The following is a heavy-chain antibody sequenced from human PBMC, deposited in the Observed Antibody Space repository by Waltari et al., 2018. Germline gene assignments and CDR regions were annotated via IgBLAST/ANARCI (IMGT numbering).Heavy chain of an antibody. CDR2: INHSGST. Sequence: QVQLQQWGAGLLKPSETLSLTCAVYRGSFSGYYWSWIRQPPGKGLAWIGEINHSGSTNYNPARKGRVTISVDTSKNQFCLKRGAVSAADTAVDYCARGGIVGVGSYYYGDGMDGWGQGTTVTVSS. CDR3: ARGGIVGVGSYYYGDGMDG. J-gene: IGHJ6*02. V-gene: IGHV4-34*01. D-gene: IGHD3-3*01. CDR1: RGSFSGYY.